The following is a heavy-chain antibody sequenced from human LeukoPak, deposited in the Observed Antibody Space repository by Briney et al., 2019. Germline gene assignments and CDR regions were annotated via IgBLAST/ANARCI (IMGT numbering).Heavy chain of an antibody. CDR3: AKVGNNWNYGN. Sequence: GGSLRLSCAASGFTVSSNYMSWVRQAPGKGLEWVSVIYSGGSTYYADSVKGRFTISRDNSKNTLYLQMNSLRAEDTAVYYCAKVGNNWNYGNWGQGTLVTVSS. V-gene: IGHV3-66*02. J-gene: IGHJ4*02. CDR1: GFTVSSNY. D-gene: IGHD1-7*01. CDR2: IYSGGST.